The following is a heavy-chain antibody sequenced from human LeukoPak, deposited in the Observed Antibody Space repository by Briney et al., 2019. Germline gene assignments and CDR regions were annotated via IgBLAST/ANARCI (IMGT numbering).Heavy chain of an antibody. V-gene: IGHV3-21*01. Sequence: GESLRLSCAASGFTFSIYTMNWLRQAPGKGLEWVSSISNTNKYIFYADSVKGRFAISRDNAKNSLFLQMNSLRVEDTAVYYCARGRGSSSDFDHWGQGSLVTVSS. CDR1: GFTFSIYT. CDR2: ISNTNKYI. J-gene: IGHJ4*02. D-gene: IGHD6-6*01. CDR3: ARGRGSSSDFDH.